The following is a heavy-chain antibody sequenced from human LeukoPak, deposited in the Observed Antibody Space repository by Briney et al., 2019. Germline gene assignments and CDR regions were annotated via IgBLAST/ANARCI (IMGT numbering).Heavy chain of an antibody. Sequence: SETLSLTCTVSGYSTSSGYYWGWIRQPPGKGLEWIGSIYHSGSTYYNPSLKSRVTISLDTSNNQFSLKLTSVTAADTAVYYCASGYSYGYQFDYWGQGTLVTVSS. CDR3: ASGYSYGYQFDY. CDR1: GYSTSSGYY. CDR2: IYHSGST. D-gene: IGHD5-18*01. J-gene: IGHJ4*02. V-gene: IGHV4-38-2*02.